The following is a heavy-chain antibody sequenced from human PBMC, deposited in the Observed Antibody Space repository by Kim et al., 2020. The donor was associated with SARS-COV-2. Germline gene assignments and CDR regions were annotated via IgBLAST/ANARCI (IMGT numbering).Heavy chain of an antibody. J-gene: IGHJ4*02. CDR3: ARGYSSGWYRPGFDY. CDR1: GGSISSSSYY. V-gene: IGHV4-39*01. Sequence: SETLSLTCTVSGGSISSSSYYWGWIRQPPGKGLEWIGSIYYSGSTYYNPSLKSRVTISVDTSKNQFSLKLSSVTAADTAVYYCARGYSSGWYRPGFDYWGQGTLVTVSS. D-gene: IGHD6-19*01. CDR2: IYYSGST.